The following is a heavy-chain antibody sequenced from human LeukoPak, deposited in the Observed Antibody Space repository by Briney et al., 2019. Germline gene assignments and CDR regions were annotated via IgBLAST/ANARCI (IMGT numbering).Heavy chain of an antibody. J-gene: IGHJ6*04. Sequence: ASVKVSCKASGYTFTNYDINWVRQATGQGLEWMGWMNPNSGNTGYAQKFQGRVTITRNTSISTAYMELSSLRSEDTAMYYCARGGLRQQLVQAMDVWGKGTTVTVSS. CDR2: MNPNSGNT. CDR1: GYTFTNYD. V-gene: IGHV1-8*03. D-gene: IGHD6-13*01. CDR3: ARGGLRQQLVQAMDV.